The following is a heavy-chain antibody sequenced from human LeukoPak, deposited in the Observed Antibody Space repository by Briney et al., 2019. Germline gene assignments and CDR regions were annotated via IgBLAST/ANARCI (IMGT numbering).Heavy chain of an antibody. Sequence: PSQTLSLTCTVSGGSISSGGYYWSWIRQPPGKGLEWIGYIYHSGSTYYNPSLKSRVTISVDRSKNQFSLKLSSVTAADTAVYYCARDQLLYGASSRWGQGTLVTVSS. CDR2: IYHSGST. J-gene: IGHJ4*02. CDR3: ARDQLLYGASSR. CDR1: GGSISSGGYY. D-gene: IGHD4-17*01. V-gene: IGHV4-30-2*01.